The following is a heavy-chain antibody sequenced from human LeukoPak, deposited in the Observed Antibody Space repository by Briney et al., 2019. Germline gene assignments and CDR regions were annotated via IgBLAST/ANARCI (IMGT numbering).Heavy chain of an antibody. CDR2: IFGSSGCT. D-gene: IGHD6-19*01. Sequence: PGWSLRLSCPASGFSFRSHFMHWVRQPPGKGLAWVSAIFGSSGCTYYADSVEGPFTISRDNSKSTLCVQMNSPRVEGTGIYYCARGLGGGWYEVDYWGQATLVTVHS. V-gene: IGHV3-23*01. J-gene: IGHJ4*02. CDR1: GFSFRSHF. CDR3: ARGLGGGWYEVDY.